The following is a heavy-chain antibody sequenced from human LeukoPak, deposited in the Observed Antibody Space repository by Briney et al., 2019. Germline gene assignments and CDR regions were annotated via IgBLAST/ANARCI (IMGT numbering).Heavy chain of an antibody. J-gene: IGHJ4*02. V-gene: IGHV3-53*01. CDR3: AKVRVDAYVSPNDY. Sequence: PGGSLRLSCAASGFTVSSNYMSWVRQAPGKGLEWVSVIYSGGSTYYADSVKGRFTISRDNSKNTLYLQMNSLRAEDTAVYYCAKVRVDAYVSPNDYWGQGTLVTVSS. CDR2: IYSGGST. D-gene: IGHD3-16*01. CDR1: GFTVSSNY.